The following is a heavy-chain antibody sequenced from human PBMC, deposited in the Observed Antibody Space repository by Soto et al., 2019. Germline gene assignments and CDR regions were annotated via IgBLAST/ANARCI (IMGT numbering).Heavy chain of an antibody. CDR2: INPNSGGT. D-gene: IGHD5-12*01. CDR1: GYTFTGYY. Sequence: ASVNVSCKSSGYTFTGYYIHWGRQAPGQGLECMGWINPNSGGTNYAQKFQGWVTMTRDTSISTAYMELSRLRSDDTAVYYCAREEVATTYYYYYGMDVWGQGTTVTVSS. J-gene: IGHJ6*02. V-gene: IGHV1-2*04. CDR3: AREEVATTYYYYYGMDV.